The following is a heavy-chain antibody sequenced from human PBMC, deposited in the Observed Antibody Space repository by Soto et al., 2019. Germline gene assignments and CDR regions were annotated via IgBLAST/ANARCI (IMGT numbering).Heavy chain of an antibody. J-gene: IGHJ3*02. CDR2: FYPGDSTS. V-gene: IGHV5-51*01. Sequence: ESLKISCSTSGYSFISYWVAWVRQKPGKGLEWMGTFYPGDSTSTYSPSFQGQVTISVDKSISTAYLHLSSLKASDTAMYYCARIIGYCRNNDCSWTFDIWGQGTTVTVSS. D-gene: IGHD2-2*03. CDR1: GYSFISYW. CDR3: ARIIGYCRNNDCSWTFDI.